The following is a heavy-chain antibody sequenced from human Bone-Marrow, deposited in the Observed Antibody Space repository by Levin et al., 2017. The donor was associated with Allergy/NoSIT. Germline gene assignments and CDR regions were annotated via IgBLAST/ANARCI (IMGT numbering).Heavy chain of an antibody. CDR3: VKDPYSDKTVGYVHY. V-gene: IGHV3-30*02. D-gene: IGHD4-17*01. CDR2: ILSHGRTT. Sequence: GGSLRLSCAASGFAFGDYGMHWVRQAPGKGLEWVASILSHGRTTKYADSVQGRSTISRDNLKNTVYLEMDRVRPGDTATYHCVKDPYSDKTVGYVHYWGQGTVVTVSS. CDR1: GFAFGDYG. J-gene: IGHJ4*03.